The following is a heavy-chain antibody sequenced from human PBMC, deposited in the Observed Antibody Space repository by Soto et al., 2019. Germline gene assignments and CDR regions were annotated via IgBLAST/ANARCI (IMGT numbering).Heavy chain of an antibody. CDR3: ARERVNWFDP. CDR1: GYTFTSYY. CDR2: MNPKSGNT. J-gene: IGHJ5*02. Sequence: ASVNVSFKSSGYTFTSYYMNWVRQATGQGLEWMGWMNPKSGNTFYAQKFQGRVTMTRNTSISTAYMELSSLRSEDTAVYYCARERVNWFDPWGQGTLVTVSS. V-gene: IGHV1-8*01.